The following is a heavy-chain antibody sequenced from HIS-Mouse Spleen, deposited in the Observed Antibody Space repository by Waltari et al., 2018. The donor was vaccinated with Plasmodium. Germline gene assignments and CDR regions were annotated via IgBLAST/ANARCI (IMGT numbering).Heavy chain of an antibody. Sequence: QVQLVESGGGVVQPGRSLRLSCAASGFTFNSYAMHWVRQAPGKGLEWVAVISYDRSNKYYADSVKGRFTISRDNSKNRLYLQMNSLRAEDTAVYYCARDRRLAFDYWGQGTLVTVSS. CDR1: GFTFNSYA. CDR2: ISYDRSNK. CDR3: ARDRRLAFDY. J-gene: IGHJ4*02. D-gene: IGHD2-15*01. V-gene: IGHV3-30-3*01.